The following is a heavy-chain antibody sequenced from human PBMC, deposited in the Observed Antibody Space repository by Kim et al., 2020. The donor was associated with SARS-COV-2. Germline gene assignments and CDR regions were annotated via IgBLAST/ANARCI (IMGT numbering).Heavy chain of an antibody. CDR1: GGSISSGGYY. CDR2: IYYSGST. V-gene: IGHV4-31*03. CDR3: ARDCSSTSCYRDYYYGMDV. Sequence: SETLSLTCTVSGGSISSGGYYWSWIRQHPGKGLEWIGYIYYSGSTYYNPSLKSRVTISVDTSKNQFSLKLSSVTAADTAVYYCARDCSSTSCYRDYYYGMDVWGQGTTVTVSS. J-gene: IGHJ6*02. D-gene: IGHD2-2*02.